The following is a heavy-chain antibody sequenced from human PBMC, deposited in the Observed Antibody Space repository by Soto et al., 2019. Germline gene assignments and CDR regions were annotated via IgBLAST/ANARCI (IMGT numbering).Heavy chain of an antibody. J-gene: IGHJ4*02. Sequence: QVQLVQSGAEVKKPGASVKVSCKASGYTFTSYYMHWVRQAPGQGLEWMGIINPSGGSTSYAQKFQGRVTMTRDTSTSTVYRELRRLRSEDTAVYYCARVGRSSYSSAGYYFDYWGKGPLVNVSS. CDR3: ARVGRSSYSSAGYYFDY. D-gene: IGHD6-19*01. CDR2: INPSGGST. CDR1: GYTFTSYY. V-gene: IGHV1-46*01.